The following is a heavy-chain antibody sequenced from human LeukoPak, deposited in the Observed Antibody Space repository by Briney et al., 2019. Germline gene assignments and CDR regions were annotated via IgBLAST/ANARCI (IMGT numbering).Heavy chain of an antibody. Sequence: PSETLSLTCTVSGGSIISSSYYWGWIRQPPGTGLEWIGSIYYSGHTYYNPSLNSRVTISADTSNNQFYLKLRYVTAADTAVYYCARLWSGLRPPDYWGQGTLVTVSS. D-gene: IGHD3-3*01. J-gene: IGHJ4*02. V-gene: IGHV4-39*01. CDR3: ARLWSGLRPPDY. CDR2: IYYSGHT. CDR1: GGSIISSSYY.